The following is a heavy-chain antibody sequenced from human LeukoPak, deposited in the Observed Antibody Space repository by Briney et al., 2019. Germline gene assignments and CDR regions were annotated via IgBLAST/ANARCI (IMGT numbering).Heavy chain of an antibody. CDR3: ARALVAPYYFDY. Sequence: GGSLRLSCAASGFTFSSYWMHWVRQAPGKGLVWVSRINTDGGGTTYAGSVKGRFTISRDNAKNTLYLQKNSLRADDTAVYYCARALVAPYYFDYWGQGALVTVSS. CDR2: INTDGGGT. D-gene: IGHD2-15*01. CDR1: GFTFSSYW. J-gene: IGHJ4*02. V-gene: IGHV3-74*01.